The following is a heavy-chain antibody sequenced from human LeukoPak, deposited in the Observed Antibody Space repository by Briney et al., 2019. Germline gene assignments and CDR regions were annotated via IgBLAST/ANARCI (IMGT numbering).Heavy chain of an antibody. D-gene: IGHD5-12*01. J-gene: IGHJ4*02. Sequence: GASVKVSCKASGYTFTGYYMHWVRQAPGQGLEWMGWINPNSGGTNYAQKFQGRVTMTRDTSISTAYMELSRLRSDDTAVYYCAREAPTVRGYSGYEMHYWGQGTLVTVSS. V-gene: IGHV1-2*02. CDR1: GYTFTGYY. CDR2: INPNSGGT. CDR3: AREAPTVRGYSGYEMHY.